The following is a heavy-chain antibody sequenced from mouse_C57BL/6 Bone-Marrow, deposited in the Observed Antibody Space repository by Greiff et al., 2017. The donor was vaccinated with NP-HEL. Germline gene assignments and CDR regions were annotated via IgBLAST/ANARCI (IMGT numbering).Heavy chain of an antibody. D-gene: IGHD1-1*01. CDR1: GYTFTSYW. J-gene: IGHJ2*01. CDR3: ARAYGSSYLYYFDY. V-gene: IGHV1-64*01. Sequence: QVQLKQPGAELVKPGASVKLSCKASGYTFTSYWMHWVKQRPGQGLEWIGMIHPNSGSTNYNEKFKSKATLTVDKSSSTAYMQLSSLTSEDSAVYYCARAYGSSYLYYFDYWGQGTTLTVSS. CDR2: IHPNSGST.